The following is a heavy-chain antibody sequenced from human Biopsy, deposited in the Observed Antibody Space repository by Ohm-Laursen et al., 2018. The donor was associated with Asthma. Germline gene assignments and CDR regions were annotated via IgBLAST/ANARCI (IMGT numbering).Heavy chain of an antibody. Sequence: SLRLSCSATGFTFSNAWMSWVRQAPGKGLEWVGRIKSKTDGGTTDYAAPVKGRFTISRDDSKNTLYLQMNSLKTEDTAVYYCATTMVAAIVATLSAAFDFWGQGTLVTVSS. CDR3: ATTMVAAIVATLSAAFDF. D-gene: IGHD5-12*01. CDR2: IKSKTDGGTT. CDR1: GFTFSNAW. J-gene: IGHJ4*02. V-gene: IGHV3-15*01.